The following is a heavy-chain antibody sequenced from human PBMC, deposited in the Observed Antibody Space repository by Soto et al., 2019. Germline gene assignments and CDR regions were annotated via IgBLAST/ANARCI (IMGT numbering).Heavy chain of an antibody. D-gene: IGHD3-22*01. J-gene: IGHJ4*02. Sequence: QVQLVQSGAEVKKPGASVKVSCKASGYTFTSYGISWVRQAPGQGLEWMGWISAYNGNTNYAQKLQGRVTMTTDTSTSTAYMELRSLRSDDTAVQYCARDPYYYDSSGYQGDYWGQGTLVTVSS. CDR2: ISAYNGNT. CDR3: ARDPYYYDSSGYQGDY. CDR1: GYTFTSYG. V-gene: IGHV1-18*01.